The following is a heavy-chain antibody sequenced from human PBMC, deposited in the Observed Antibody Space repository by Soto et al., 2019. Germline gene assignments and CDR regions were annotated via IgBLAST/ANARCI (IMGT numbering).Heavy chain of an antibody. V-gene: IGHV4-34*01. CDR1: GWAFSGYY. J-gene: IGHJ1*01. CDR2: INHNGGT. Sequence: SLTRAVHGWAFSGYYWGWVPPAPGKGLEWIGEINHNGGTNYNPSLESRITISVDTSRNQFSLRLNSVTAADTAVYYCARGDWSTRFQNWGRGTLVTVSS. D-gene: IGHD3-3*01. CDR3: ARGDWSTRFQN.